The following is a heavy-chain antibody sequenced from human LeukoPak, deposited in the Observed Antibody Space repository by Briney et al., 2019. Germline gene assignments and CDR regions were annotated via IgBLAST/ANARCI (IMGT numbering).Heavy chain of an antibody. D-gene: IGHD3-3*01. V-gene: IGHV3-30*02. CDR2: IRYDGSNK. CDR3: AKDRQTITIFGVVNTPRANFDY. Sequence: GGSLRLSCAASGFSFSRYDIHWVRQAPGKGLQWVAFIRYDGSNKNYADSVKGRFTISRDNFMSTVYLQMNSLRAEDTAVYYCAKDRQTITIFGVVNTPRANFDYWGQGTLVTVSS. J-gene: IGHJ4*02. CDR1: GFSFSRYD.